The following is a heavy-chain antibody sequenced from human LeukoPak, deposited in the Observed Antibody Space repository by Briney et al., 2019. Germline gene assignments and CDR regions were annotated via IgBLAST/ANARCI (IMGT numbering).Heavy chain of an antibody. D-gene: IGHD1-26*01. CDR1: GASVSSASY. Sequence: SETLSLTCTVSGASVSSASYWSWIRQPPGKGVEWIAHIYNGVNTNYNPSLKSRVTISVDTSKNQFSLRLNSVTAADTAVYYCARSRAFNSGAFDPWGPGSLVTVSS. J-gene: IGHJ5*02. V-gene: IGHV4-61*01. CDR2: IYNGVNT. CDR3: ARSRAFNSGAFDP.